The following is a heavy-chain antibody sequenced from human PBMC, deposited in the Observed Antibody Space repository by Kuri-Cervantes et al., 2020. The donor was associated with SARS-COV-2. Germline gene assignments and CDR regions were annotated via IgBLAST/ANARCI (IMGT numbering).Heavy chain of an antibody. CDR3: ARGTGGIIEMATRVGMDV. CDR2: ISAYNGNT. Sequence: ASVKVSCKASGYTFTSYGISWVRQAPGQGLEWMGWISAYNGNTNYAQKFQGRVTITADKSTSTAYMELSSLRSEDTAVYYCARGTGGIIEMATRVGMDVWGQGTTVTVSS. J-gene: IGHJ6*02. V-gene: IGHV1-18*01. D-gene: IGHD5-24*01. CDR1: GYTFTSYG.